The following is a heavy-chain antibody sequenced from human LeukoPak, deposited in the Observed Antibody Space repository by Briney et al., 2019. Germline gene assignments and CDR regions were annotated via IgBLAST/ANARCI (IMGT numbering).Heavy chain of an antibody. CDR1: GGTFSSYA. D-gene: IGHD1-1*01. J-gene: IGHJ6*02. CDR2: IIPIFGTA. Sequence: ASVKVSCKASGGTFSSYAISWVRQAPGQELEWMGGIIPIFGTANYAQKFQGRVTMTRDTSTSTVYMELSSLRSEDTAVYYCARGKNVERDSGMDVWGQGTTVTVSS. V-gene: IGHV1-69*05. CDR3: ARGKNVERDSGMDV.